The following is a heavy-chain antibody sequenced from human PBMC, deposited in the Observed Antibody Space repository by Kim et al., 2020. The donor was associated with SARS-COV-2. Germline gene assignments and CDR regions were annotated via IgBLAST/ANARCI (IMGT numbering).Heavy chain of an antibody. CDR2: IYYSGST. J-gene: IGHJ4*02. V-gene: IGHV4-31*03. CDR1: GGSISSGDYF. CDR3: ARARGGDYSFDY. Sequence: SETLSLTCTVSGGSISSGDYFWSWIRQHPAKGLEWIGYIYYSGSTYYNPSLRSRVTISVDTSKNQFSLRLSSLTAADTAVYYCARARGGDYSFDYWGQGTLVTVSS. D-gene: IGHD4-17*01.